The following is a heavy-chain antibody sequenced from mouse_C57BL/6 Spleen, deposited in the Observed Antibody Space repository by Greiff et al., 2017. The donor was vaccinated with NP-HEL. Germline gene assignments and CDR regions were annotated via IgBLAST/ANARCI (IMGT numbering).Heavy chain of an antibody. CDR1: GFTFSSYT. J-gene: IGHJ2*01. V-gene: IGHV5-9*01. D-gene: IGHD3-2*02. Sequence: EVQLVESGGGLVKPGGSLKLSCAASGFTFSSYTMSWVRQTPEKRLEWVATISGGGGNTYYPDSVKGRFTISRDNAKNTLYLQMSSLRSEDTALYYCARHQWSSGFDYWGQGTTLTVSS. CDR3: ARHQWSSGFDY. CDR2: ISGGGGNT.